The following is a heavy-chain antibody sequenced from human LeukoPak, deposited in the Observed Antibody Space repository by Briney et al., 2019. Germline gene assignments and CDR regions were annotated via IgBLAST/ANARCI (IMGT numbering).Heavy chain of an antibody. CDR3: ARSAYSSSWFDY. V-gene: IGHV1-2*04. Sequence: ASVKVSCKASGYTFTGYYTHWVRQAPGQGLEWMGWINPNSGGTNYAQKFQGWVTMTRDTSISTAYMELSRLRSDDTAVYYCARSAYSSSWFDYWGQGTLVTVSS. CDR1: GYTFTGYY. D-gene: IGHD6-13*01. CDR2: INPNSGGT. J-gene: IGHJ4*02.